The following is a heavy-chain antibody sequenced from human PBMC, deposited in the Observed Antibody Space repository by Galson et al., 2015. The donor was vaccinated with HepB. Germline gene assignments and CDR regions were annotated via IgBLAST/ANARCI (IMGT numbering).Heavy chain of an antibody. Sequence: SLRLSCAASGFSFSSHSMNWVRQAPGKGLEWVSSITGLTTYIYYAGSVKGRFTVSRDNAKNSLYLEMNSLRAEDTAVYYCARDRSATGWSGDAFDIWGHGTVVTVSS. D-gene: IGHD6-19*01. CDR2: ITGLTTYI. J-gene: IGHJ3*02. CDR1: GFSFSSHS. V-gene: IGHV3-21*01. CDR3: ARDRSATGWSGDAFDI.